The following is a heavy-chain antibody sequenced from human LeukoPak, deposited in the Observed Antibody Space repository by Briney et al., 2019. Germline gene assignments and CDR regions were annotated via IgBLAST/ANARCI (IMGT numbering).Heavy chain of an antibody. CDR1: GFTFSTYW. CDR2: ISSDGSIT. V-gene: IGHV3-74*01. D-gene: IGHD3-10*01. CDR3: ARHLNYYLDY. J-gene: IGHJ4*02. Sequence: GGSLRPSCAASGFTFSTYWMHWVRHAPGKGLVWVSRISSDGSITGYADSVKGRFTISRDNAKNALYLQMNSLRAEDTAVYYCARHLNYYLDYWGQGTLVTVSS.